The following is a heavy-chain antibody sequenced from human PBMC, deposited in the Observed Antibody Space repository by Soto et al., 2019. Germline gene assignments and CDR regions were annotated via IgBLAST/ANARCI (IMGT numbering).Heavy chain of an antibody. CDR3: ARHSGVTYYYDSSGYYYPPYYFDY. Sequence: SETLSLTCTVSGGSISSSSYYWGWIRQPPGKGLEWIGSIYYSGSTYYNPSLKSRVTISVDTSKNQFSLKLSSVTAADTAVYYCARHSGVTYYYDSSGYYYPPYYFDYWGQGTLVTVS. CDR2: IYYSGST. CDR1: GGSISSSSYY. D-gene: IGHD3-22*01. J-gene: IGHJ4*02. V-gene: IGHV4-39*01.